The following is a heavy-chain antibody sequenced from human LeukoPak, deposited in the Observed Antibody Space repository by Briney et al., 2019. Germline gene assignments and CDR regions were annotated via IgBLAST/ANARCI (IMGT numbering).Heavy chain of an antibody. CDR3: ARNFLGSGSYYMDV. Sequence: SETLSLTCAVYGGSFSGYYWSWIRQPPGKGLEWIGEINHSGSTNYNPSLKSRVTISVDTSKNQFSLKLSSVTAADTAVYYCARNFLGSGSYYMDVWGKGTTVTISS. V-gene: IGHV4-34*01. D-gene: IGHD3-10*01. CDR2: INHSGST. J-gene: IGHJ6*03. CDR1: GGSFSGYY.